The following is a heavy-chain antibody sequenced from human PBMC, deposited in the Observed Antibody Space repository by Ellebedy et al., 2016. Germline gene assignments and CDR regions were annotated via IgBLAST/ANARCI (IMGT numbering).Heavy chain of an antibody. V-gene: IGHV3-23*01. Sequence: GESLKISXAVSGLPFSTFFMSWVRQAPGKGLEWVATISANGNKRDLADSVQGRFTISRDNSKNTLYLQMNNLRVDDTALYYCRQGHYFDQWGQGALVTVSS. J-gene: IGHJ4*02. CDR2: ISANGNKR. CDR3: RQGHYFDQ. CDR1: GLPFSTFF.